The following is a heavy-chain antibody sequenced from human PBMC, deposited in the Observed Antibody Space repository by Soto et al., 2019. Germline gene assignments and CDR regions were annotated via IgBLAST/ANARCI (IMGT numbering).Heavy chain of an antibody. Sequence: ASVKVSCKASGYTFSDYYIHWVRQAPGQGLEWMGWINLNSGGTKYAPKFQGGVTMTRDTSITTAYMELSRLRSGDTAVYYCAREPATAKPEGVDFWGQGTLVTVSS. CDR3: AREPATAKPEGVDF. D-gene: IGHD1-1*01. V-gene: IGHV1-2*02. CDR1: GYTFSDYY. J-gene: IGHJ4*02. CDR2: INLNSGGT.